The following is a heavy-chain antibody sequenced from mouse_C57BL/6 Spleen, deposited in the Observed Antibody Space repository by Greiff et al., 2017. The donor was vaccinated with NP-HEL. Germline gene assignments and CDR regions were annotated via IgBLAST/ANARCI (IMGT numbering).Heavy chain of an antibody. CDR3: ARSLGIYYVNPIAY. CDR2: INPNNGGT. Sequence: EVQLQQSGPELVKPGASVKIPCKASGYTFTDYNLDWVKQSHGKSLEWIGDINPNNGGTIYNQKFKGKATLTVDKSSSTAYMELRSLTSEDTAVYYCARSLGIYYVNPIAYWGQGTLVTVSA. D-gene: IGHD2-1*01. J-gene: IGHJ3*01. CDR1: GYTFTDYN. V-gene: IGHV1-18*01.